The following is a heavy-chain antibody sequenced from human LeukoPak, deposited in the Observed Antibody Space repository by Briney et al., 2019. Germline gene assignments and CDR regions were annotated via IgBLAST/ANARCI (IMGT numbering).Heavy chain of an antibody. CDR2: ISGSGGST. Sequence: GGSLRLSCAASGFTFSSYAMSWVRQAPGKGLEWVSAISGSGGSTYYADSVKGRFTISRDSSKNTLYLQMNSLRAEDTAVYYCAKPISAGDLYYFDYWGQGTLVTVSS. J-gene: IGHJ4*02. D-gene: IGHD4-17*01. V-gene: IGHV3-23*01. CDR3: AKPISAGDLYYFDY. CDR1: GFTFSSYA.